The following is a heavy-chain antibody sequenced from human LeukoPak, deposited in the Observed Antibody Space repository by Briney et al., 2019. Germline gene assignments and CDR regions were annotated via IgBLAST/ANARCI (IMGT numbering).Heavy chain of an antibody. CDR1: GFTFSSYW. D-gene: IGHD3-10*01. Sequence: GGSLRLSCAASGFTFSSYWMSWVRQAPGRGLEWVANIKEDGSEKYYVDSVKGRFTISRDNAKNSLYLQMNSLRAEDTALYYCAKGITMVRGGNYFDYWGQGTLVTVSS. CDR3: AKGITMVRGGNYFDY. V-gene: IGHV3-7*03. J-gene: IGHJ4*02. CDR2: IKEDGSEK.